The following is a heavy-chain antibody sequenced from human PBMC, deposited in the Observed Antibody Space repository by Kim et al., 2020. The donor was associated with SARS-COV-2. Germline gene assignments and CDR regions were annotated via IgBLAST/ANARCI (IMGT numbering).Heavy chain of an antibody. J-gene: IGHJ5*02. CDR2: INPNSGGT. D-gene: IGHD3-9*01. V-gene: IGHV1-2*02. CDR1: GYTFTGYY. Sequence: ASVKVSCKASGYTFTGYYMHWVRQAPGQGLEWMGWINPNSGGTNYAQKFQGRVTMTRDTSISTAYMELSRLRSDDTAVYYCAREEGYFDWSMNWFDPWGQGTLVTVSS. CDR3: AREEGYFDWSMNWFDP.